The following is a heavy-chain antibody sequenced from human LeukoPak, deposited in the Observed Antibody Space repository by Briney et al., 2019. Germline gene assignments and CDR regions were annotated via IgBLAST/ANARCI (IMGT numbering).Heavy chain of an antibody. CDR3: ARKELEGSWFDP. J-gene: IGHJ5*02. CDR1: GFTLRSYA. CDR2: ISDSGHTK. D-gene: IGHD3-3*01. V-gene: IGHV3-48*02. Sequence: GSLRLSLSASGFTLRSYAMNWVRQAPGKGLEWIAFISDSGHTKYNADSVKGRFTISRDNAKNSVFLRMNSLRDEDTAVYYCARKELEGSWFDPWGQGTLVTVTS.